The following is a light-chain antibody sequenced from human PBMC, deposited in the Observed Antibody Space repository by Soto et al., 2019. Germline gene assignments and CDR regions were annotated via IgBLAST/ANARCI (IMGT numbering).Light chain of an antibody. CDR1: QGIGSW. Sequence: DIQMTQSPSSVSASVGDGVTITFRASQGIGSWLAWYQQKPGKAPKLLISDASSLQSGVPSRFSGSGSGTELPLPISIRQPEDFATYYCQQAKSLPLTFGGGTKVEIK. CDR3: QQAKSLPLT. CDR2: DAS. V-gene: IGKV1-12*01. J-gene: IGKJ4*01.